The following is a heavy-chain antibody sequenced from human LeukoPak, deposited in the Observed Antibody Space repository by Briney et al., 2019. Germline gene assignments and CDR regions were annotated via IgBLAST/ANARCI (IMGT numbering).Heavy chain of an antibody. CDR2: VYYSGST. J-gene: IGHJ4*02. CDR3: ARAILATIPYYFDY. V-gene: IGHV4-30-4*08. Sequence: PSETLSLTCTVSGGSISSGDYYWGWIRQPPGKGLEWIGYVYYSGSTYYNPSLKSRVTISVDTSKNQFSLKLSSVTAADTAVYYCARAILATIPYYFDYWGQGTLVTVSS. D-gene: IGHD5-24*01. CDR1: GGSISSGDYY.